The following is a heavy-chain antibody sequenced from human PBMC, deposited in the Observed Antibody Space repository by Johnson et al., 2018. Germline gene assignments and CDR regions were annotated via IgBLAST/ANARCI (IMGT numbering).Heavy chain of an antibody. D-gene: IGHD3-9*01. Sequence: QVQLQESGPGLVKXSETLSLTCTVSGGSISSYYWSWIRQPPGKGLEWIGYIYYRGSTNYNPSLKSRVTISVDTSKNQFSLKLSSVTAADTAVYYCARVLYYDILTGYTRGGMDVWGQGTTVTVSS. CDR3: ARVLYYDILTGYTRGGMDV. V-gene: IGHV4-59*01. J-gene: IGHJ6*02. CDR1: GGSISSYY. CDR2: IYYRGST.